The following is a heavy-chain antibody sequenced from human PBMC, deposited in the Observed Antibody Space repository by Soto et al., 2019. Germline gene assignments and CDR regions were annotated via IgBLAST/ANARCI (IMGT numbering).Heavy chain of an antibody. CDR2: ISYDGSNK. CDR3: AKGPIYYDSSGYTHY. D-gene: IGHD3-22*01. V-gene: IGHV3-30*18. J-gene: IGHJ4*02. Sequence: GGSLRLSCAASGFTFSSYGMHWVRQAPGKGLEWVAVISYDGSNKYYADSVKGRFTISRDNPKNTLYLQMNSLRAEDTAVYYCAKGPIYYDSSGYTHYRGQATLVPVSS. CDR1: GFTFSSYG.